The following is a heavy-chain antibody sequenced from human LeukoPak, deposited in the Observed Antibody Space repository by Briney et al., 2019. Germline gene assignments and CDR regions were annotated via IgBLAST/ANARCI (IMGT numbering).Heavy chain of an antibody. CDR1: GFTFSSYS. V-gene: IGHV3-21*01. Sequence: GGSLRVSCAASGFTFSSYSMNWVRQAPGKGLERVSSISSSSSYIYYADSVKGRFTISRDNAKNSLYLQMNSLRAEDTAVYYCARDPARFQYYYYGMDVWGQGTTVTVSS. CDR2: ISSSSSYI. D-gene: IGHD2-15*01. J-gene: IGHJ6*02. CDR3: ARDPARFQYYYYGMDV.